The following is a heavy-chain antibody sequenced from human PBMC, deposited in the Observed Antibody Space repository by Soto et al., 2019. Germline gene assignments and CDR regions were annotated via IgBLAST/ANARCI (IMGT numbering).Heavy chain of an antibody. D-gene: IGHD4-17*01. CDR2: IIPIFGTA. V-gene: IGHV1-69*13. Sequence: GASVKVSCKASGGTFSSYAISWVRQAPGQGLEWMGGIIPIFGTANYAQKFQGRVTITADESTSTAYMELSSLRSEDTAVYYCARDPLNDYADTKGRMDVWGQGTTVTVSS. CDR3: ARDPLNDYADTKGRMDV. CDR1: GGTFSSYA. J-gene: IGHJ6*02.